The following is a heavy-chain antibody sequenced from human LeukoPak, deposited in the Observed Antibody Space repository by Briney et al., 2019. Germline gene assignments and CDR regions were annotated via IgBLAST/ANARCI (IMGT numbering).Heavy chain of an antibody. J-gene: IGHJ6*03. Sequence: GGSLRLSCAASGFTFSSYAMSWVRQAPGRGLEWVSGISGSGGSTYYADSVKGRFTISRDNSKNTLYLQMNSLRAEDTAVYYCVKTELAMNYYYYMDVWGRGTTVTVSS. CDR3: VKTELAMNYYYYMDV. CDR2: ISGSGGST. V-gene: IGHV3-23*01. CDR1: GFTFSSYA. D-gene: IGHD3-10*01.